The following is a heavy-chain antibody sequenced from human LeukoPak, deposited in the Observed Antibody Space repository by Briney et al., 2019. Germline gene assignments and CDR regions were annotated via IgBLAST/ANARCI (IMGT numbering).Heavy chain of an antibody. CDR1: GFTLSSYA. Sequence: GGSLRLSCAASGFTLSSYAMSWVRQAPGKGLEWVSAISGSGGSTYYADSVKGRFTISRDNSKNTLYLQMNSLRAEDTAVYYCAKGIQLWPKYFDYWGQGTLVTVSS. V-gene: IGHV3-23*01. CDR3: AKGIQLWPKYFDY. D-gene: IGHD5-18*01. CDR2: ISGSGGST. J-gene: IGHJ4*02.